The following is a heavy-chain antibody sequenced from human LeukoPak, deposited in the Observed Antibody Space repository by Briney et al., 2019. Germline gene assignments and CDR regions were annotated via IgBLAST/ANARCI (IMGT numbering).Heavy chain of an antibody. J-gene: IGHJ3*02. Sequence: TSETLSLTCTVSVHSIRSYYWRWIRQPPGKGREGIMYFYDNWTHKYNPSLKSRVTISVDKSKNQFYLKLSSVNAADTAVYYCARPYSGGWYGAFNIWGQGTMVTVSS. CDR2: FYDNWTH. V-gene: IGHV4-59*08. CDR3: ARPYSGGWYGAFNI. D-gene: IGHD6-19*01. CDR1: VHSIRSYY.